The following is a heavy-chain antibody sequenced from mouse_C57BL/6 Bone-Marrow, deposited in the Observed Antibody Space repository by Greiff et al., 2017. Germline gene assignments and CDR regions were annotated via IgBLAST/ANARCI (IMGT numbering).Heavy chain of an antibody. D-gene: IGHD1-1*01. CDR3: ARPYGTLYYYAMDY. CDR2: IYPGSGST. J-gene: IGHJ4*01. Sequence: QVQLQQPGAELVKPGASVKMSCKASGYTFTSYWITWVKQRPGQGLEWIGDIYPGSGSTNYNEKFKSKATLTVDKSSSTAYMQLSSLTSEDSAVYYCARPYGTLYYYAMDYWGQGTSVTVSS. CDR1: GYTFTSYW. V-gene: IGHV1-55*01.